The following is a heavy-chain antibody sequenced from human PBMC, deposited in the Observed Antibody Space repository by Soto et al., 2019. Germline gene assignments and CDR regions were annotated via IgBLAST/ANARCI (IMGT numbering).Heavy chain of an antibody. D-gene: IGHD1-26*01. CDR2: ISAYNGNT. CDR3: ARVYRWEPGDY. CDR1: NYTFTNYG. Sequence: QVPLVQSGAEVKEPGASVKVSCKTSNYTFTNYGVSWVRQAPGQGLEWMGWISAYNGNTISAQKFQGRLTMTTDTSTSTAYMELRSLRYDDTAVYYCARVYRWEPGDYWGQGTLVTVSS. J-gene: IGHJ4*02. V-gene: IGHV1-18*01.